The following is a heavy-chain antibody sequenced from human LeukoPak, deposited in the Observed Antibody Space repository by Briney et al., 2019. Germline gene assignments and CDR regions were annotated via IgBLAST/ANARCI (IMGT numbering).Heavy chain of an antibody. CDR3: AKPHFDD. CDR1: GFTFSSYG. J-gene: IGHJ4*02. V-gene: IGHV3-30*02. CDR2: IRYDGSNK. Sequence: GGSLGPSCAASGFTFSSYGMHWVRQAPGKGLEWVAFIRYDGSNKYYADSVKGRFTISRDNSKNTLYLQMNSLRAGDTAVYYCAKPHFDDWGQGTLVTVSS.